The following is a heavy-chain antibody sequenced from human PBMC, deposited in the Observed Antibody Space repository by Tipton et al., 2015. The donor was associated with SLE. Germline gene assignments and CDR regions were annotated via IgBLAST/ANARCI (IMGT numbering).Heavy chain of an antibody. CDR3: ARHWNWGFDY. Sequence: CLRLSCAASGFTFSWFWVSWVRQAPGKGLEWVANIKQDGSEKYYVDSVKGRFTISRDNAKNSLFLQMNSLRAEDTAVYYCARHWNWGFDYWGQGTLVTVPS. V-gene: IGHV3-7*01. D-gene: IGHD3-16*01. CDR1: GFTFSWFW. J-gene: IGHJ4*02. CDR2: IKQDGSEK.